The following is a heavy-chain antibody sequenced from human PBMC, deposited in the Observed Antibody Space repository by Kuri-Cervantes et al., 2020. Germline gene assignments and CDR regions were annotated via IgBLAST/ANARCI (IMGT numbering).Heavy chain of an antibody. Sequence: GESLKISCAASGFTFSSYAMSRVRQAPGKGLEWVSAISGSGGSTYYADSVKGRYTISRDNSKNTLYLQMNSLRAEDTAVYYCAKERREHIVVVTALDYWGQGTLVTVSS. D-gene: IGHD2-21*02. V-gene: IGHV3-23*01. CDR3: AKERREHIVVVTALDY. J-gene: IGHJ4*02. CDR2: ISGSGGST. CDR1: GFTFSSYA.